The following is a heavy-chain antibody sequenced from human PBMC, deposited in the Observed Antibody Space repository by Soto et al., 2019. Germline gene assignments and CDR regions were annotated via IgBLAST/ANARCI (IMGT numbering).Heavy chain of an antibody. V-gene: IGHV4-31*03. J-gene: IGHJ4*02. CDR3: ARGRITTLYFDY. D-gene: IGHD3-16*01. CDR2: IYYSGST. Sequence: SETLSLTCTVSGGSISSGGYYWSWIRQHPGKGLEWIGYIYYSGSTYYNPSLKSRVTISVDTSKNQFSLKLSSVTAADTAVYYCARGRITTLYFDYWGQGTLVTGLL. CDR1: GGSISSGGYY.